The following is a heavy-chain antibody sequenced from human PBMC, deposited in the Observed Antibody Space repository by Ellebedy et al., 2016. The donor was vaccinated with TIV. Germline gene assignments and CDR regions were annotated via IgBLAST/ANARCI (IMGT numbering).Heavy chain of an antibody. V-gene: IGHV3-30*04. J-gene: IGHJ5*02. CDR3: ARGFGYFDSGGYSS. CDR1: GFTFSSYA. D-gene: IGHD3-22*01. Sequence: PGGSLRLSCEASGFTFSSYAMHWVRQAPDKGLEWVAVISYDGNNKYYADSVKGRFTVSRDNSENTLFLQMNRLRAEDTAVYFCARGFGYFDSGGYSSWGQGTLVTVSS. CDR2: ISYDGNNK.